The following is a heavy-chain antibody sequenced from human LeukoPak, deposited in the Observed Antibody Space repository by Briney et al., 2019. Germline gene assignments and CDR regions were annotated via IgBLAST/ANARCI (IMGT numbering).Heavy chain of an antibody. J-gene: IGHJ4*02. D-gene: IGHD2-2*01. V-gene: IGHV3-33*01. CDR2: IWYDGSDK. CDR1: GFTFSSYG. Sequence: PGRSLRLSCDASGFTFSSYGMHWVRQAPGKGLEGVAVIWYDGSDKYYADSVKGRFTISRDNSKNPLYLQMSSLRVEDTAVYYCVRGEGRGAMPDYWGQGTLVTVSS. CDR3: VRGEGRGAMPDY.